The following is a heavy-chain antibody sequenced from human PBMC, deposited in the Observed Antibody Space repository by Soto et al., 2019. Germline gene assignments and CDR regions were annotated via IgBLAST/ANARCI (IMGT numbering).Heavy chain of an antibody. CDR1: GFSFSTFE. CDR3: VKGGWLDF. J-gene: IGHJ5*01. D-gene: IGHD3-16*01. Sequence: EVQLLESGGGLVQPGGSLRLSCAASGFSFSTFEMSWVRQAPGRGLEWVSFISDDGSRTYYADAVKGRFTISRDNSKHTVYLQMNSLTAEDTAVYACVKGGWLDFWGRGTLVTVSS. CDR2: ISDDGSRT. V-gene: IGHV3-23*01.